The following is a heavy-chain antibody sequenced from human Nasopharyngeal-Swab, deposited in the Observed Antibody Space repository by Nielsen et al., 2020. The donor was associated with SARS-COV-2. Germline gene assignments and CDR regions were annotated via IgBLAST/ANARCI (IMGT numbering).Heavy chain of an antibody. CDR3: VRDGAPGDSGSYYGMDV. J-gene: IGHJ6*02. Sequence: GESLKISCAASGFTFSSYGMHWVRQAPGKGLEWVAVIWYDGSNKYYADSVKGRFTISRDNSKNTLYLQMNSLRAEDTAVYYCVRDGAPGDSGSYYGMDVWGQGTTVTVSS. V-gene: IGHV3-33*01. CDR2: IWYDGSNK. CDR1: GFTFSSYG. D-gene: IGHD1-26*01.